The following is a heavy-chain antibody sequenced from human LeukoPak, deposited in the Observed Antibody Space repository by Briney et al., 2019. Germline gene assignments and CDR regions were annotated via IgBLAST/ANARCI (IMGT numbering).Heavy chain of an antibody. D-gene: IGHD3-10*01. V-gene: IGHV3-23*01. CDR2: ISGSGGST. CDR1: GFTFSTYG. J-gene: IGHJ4*02. CDR3: VRDVGAVRGEVYFDY. Sequence: GGSLRLSCAASGFTFSTYGMSWVRQAPGKGLEWVSAISGSGGSTYYADSVKGRFTISRDNSKNTLYLQMNSLRAEDTAMYFCVRDVGAVRGEVYFDYWGQGTLVTVSS.